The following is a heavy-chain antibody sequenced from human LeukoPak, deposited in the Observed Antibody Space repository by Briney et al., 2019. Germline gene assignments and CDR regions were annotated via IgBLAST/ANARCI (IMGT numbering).Heavy chain of an antibody. J-gene: IGHJ2*01. D-gene: IGHD2-15*01. Sequence: SETLSLTCTVSDGSISNFYWSWIRQPRAKGPEWIGNVYYSGVTNYNPSLKSRVTISVDTSKNQFSLNLSSVTAADTAMYYCARRNQVASWYFDLWGRGTLVTVSS. V-gene: IGHV4-59*08. CDR3: ARRNQVASWYFDL. CDR1: DGSISNFY. CDR2: VYYSGVT.